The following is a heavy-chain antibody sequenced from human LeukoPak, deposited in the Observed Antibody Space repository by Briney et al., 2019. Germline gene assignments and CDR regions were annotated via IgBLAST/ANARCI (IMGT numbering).Heavy chain of an antibody. Sequence: GRSLRLSCAASGFTFSSYSMNWVRQAPGKGLEWVSSIISSSSYIYYADSVKGRFTISRDNAKNSLYLQMNSLRAEDTAVYYCARVGIAVAGVPYYYYYGMDVWRQGTTVTVSS. J-gene: IGHJ6*02. CDR3: ARVGIAVAGVPYYYYYGMDV. V-gene: IGHV3-21*01. CDR1: GFTFSSYS. CDR2: IISSSSYI. D-gene: IGHD6-19*01.